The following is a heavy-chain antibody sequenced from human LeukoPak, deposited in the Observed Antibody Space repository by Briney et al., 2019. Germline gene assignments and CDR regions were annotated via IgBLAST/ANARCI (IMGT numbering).Heavy chain of an antibody. J-gene: IGHJ4*02. V-gene: IGHV3-30*03. CDR2: ISYDGSNK. Sequence: GGSLRLSCAASGFTFSSYGMHWVRQAPGKGLEWVAVISYDGSNKYYADSVKGRFTISRDNSKNTLYLQMNSLRAEDTAVYYCARLEDIVVVVAALDYWGQGTLVTVSS. CDR1: GFTFSSYG. D-gene: IGHD2-15*01. CDR3: ARLEDIVVVVAALDY.